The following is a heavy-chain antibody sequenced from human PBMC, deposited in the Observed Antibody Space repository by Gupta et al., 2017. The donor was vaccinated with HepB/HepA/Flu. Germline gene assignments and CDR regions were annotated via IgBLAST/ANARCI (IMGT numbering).Heavy chain of an antibody. CDR3: ASASVYYTPAPGGAFDI. CDR1: GYSFTSYW. CDR2: IYPGDSDT. D-gene: IGHD3-10*01. J-gene: IGHJ3*02. Sequence: EVQLVQSGAEVKKPGESLKISCTGSGYSFTSYWIGWVRQMPGKGLEWMGIIYPGDSDTRYSPSFQGQVTISADKSISTAYLQWSSLKASDTAMYYCASASVYYTPAPGGAFDIWGQGTMVTVSS. V-gene: IGHV5-51*01.